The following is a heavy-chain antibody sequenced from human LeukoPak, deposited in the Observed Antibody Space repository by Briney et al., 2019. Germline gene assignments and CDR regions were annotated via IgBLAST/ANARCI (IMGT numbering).Heavy chain of an antibody. Sequence: GGSLRLSCAASGFTVSNFWMHWVRQAPGQGLVWVSRINSDGTSTNYADSVKGRLTISRDNTKNTLCLQMNSLTVEDTAVYYCARETWSRGGDAFGIWGRGTMVTVSS. CDR1: GFTVSNFW. CDR2: INSDGTST. J-gene: IGHJ3*02. CDR3: ARETWSRGGDAFGI. D-gene: IGHD3-10*01. V-gene: IGHV3-74*01.